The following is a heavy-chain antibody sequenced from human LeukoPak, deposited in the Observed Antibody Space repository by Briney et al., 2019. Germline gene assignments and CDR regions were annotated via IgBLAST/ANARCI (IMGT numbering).Heavy chain of an antibody. V-gene: IGHV3-23*01. CDR1: GFTFSSYA. J-gene: IGHJ4*02. Sequence: GGALRLSRAASGFTFSSYAMSWVRQAPGKGLEWVSAISGSGGSTYYADSVKGRFTISRDNSKNTLYLQMNSLRAEDTAVYYCANPSDYGAPFDYWGQGTLVTVSS. CDR2: ISGSGGST. D-gene: IGHD3-16*01. CDR3: ANPSDYGAPFDY.